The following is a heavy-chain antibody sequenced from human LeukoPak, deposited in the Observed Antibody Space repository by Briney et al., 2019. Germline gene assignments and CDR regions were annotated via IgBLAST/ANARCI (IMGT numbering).Heavy chain of an antibody. Sequence: PGGSLRLSCAASGFTFSNYWMHWVRQAPGKGLVWVSRINSDGINTSYADSVKGRFTISRDNAKNTLNLQMNSLRVEDTAVYYCARDQVKTFDYWGQGTLVTVSS. CDR1: GFTFSNYW. V-gene: IGHV3-74*01. CDR2: INSDGINT. CDR3: ARDQVKTFDY. J-gene: IGHJ4*02.